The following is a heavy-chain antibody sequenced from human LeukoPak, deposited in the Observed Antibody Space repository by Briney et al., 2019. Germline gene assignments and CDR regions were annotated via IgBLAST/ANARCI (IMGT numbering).Heavy chain of an antibody. Sequence: ASVKVSCKASGGTFSSYAISWVRQAPGQGLEWMGGIIPIFGTANYAQKFQGRVTITTDESTSTAYMELSSLRSEDTAVYYCAGGTHMGYCSSTSCYWDYWGRGTLVTVSS. CDR3: AGGTHMGYCSSTSCYWDY. J-gene: IGHJ4*02. CDR1: GGTFSSYA. CDR2: IIPIFGTA. V-gene: IGHV1-69*05. D-gene: IGHD2-2*01.